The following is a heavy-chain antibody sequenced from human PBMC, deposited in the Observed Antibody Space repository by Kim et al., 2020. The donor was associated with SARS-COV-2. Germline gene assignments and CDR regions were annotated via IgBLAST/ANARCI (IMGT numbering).Heavy chain of an antibody. Sequence: GGSLRLSCAASGFTFSSYAMHWVRQAPGKGLEWVAVISYDGSNKYYADSVKGRFTISRDNSKNTLYLQMNSLRAEDTAVYYCARDREAMVDYWGQGTLVTVSS. V-gene: IGHV3-30*04. CDR1: GFTFSSYA. CDR3: ARDREAMVDY. CDR2: ISYDGSNK. J-gene: IGHJ4*02. D-gene: IGHD5-18*01.